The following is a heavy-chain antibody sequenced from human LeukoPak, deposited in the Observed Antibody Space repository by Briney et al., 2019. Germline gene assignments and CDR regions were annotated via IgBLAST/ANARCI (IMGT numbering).Heavy chain of an antibody. CDR3: ARDPGTVADPYFDY. D-gene: IGHD6-19*01. J-gene: IGHJ4*02. CDR1: GFTFSSYN. CDR2: ISSSSGHI. V-gene: IGHV3-21*01. Sequence: PGGSLRLSCAASGFTFSSYNMNWVRQPPGKGLEWVSSISSSSGHIHYAGSVKGRFTISRDNANNSLYLQMNSLRDEDTAVYYCARDPGTVADPYFDYWGQGSLVTVSS.